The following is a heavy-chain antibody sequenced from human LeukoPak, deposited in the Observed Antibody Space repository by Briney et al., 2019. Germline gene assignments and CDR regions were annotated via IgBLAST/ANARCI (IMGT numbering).Heavy chain of an antibody. CDR1: GGSFSGYY. Sequence: PSETLSLTCAVYGGSFSGYYWSWIRQPPGKGLEWIGEINHSGSTNYNPSLKSRVTISVDTSKNQFSLKLSSVTAADTAVCYCARGCPMVRGGGYYYGMDVWGQGTTVTVSS. D-gene: IGHD3-10*01. CDR2: INHSGST. V-gene: IGHV4-34*01. J-gene: IGHJ6*02. CDR3: ARGCPMVRGGGYYYGMDV.